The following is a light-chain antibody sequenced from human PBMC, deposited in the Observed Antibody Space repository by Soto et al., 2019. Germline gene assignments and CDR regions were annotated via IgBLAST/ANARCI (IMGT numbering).Light chain of an antibody. Sequence: SFSASTGDRVSITCRATQDIGTYLAWYQQIPGKAPKFLIYDASSLESGVPSRFSGSGSGTEFTLTISSLQPDDFATYYCQQYNSYSETFGQGTKVDI. CDR1: QDIGTY. CDR3: QQYNSYSET. CDR2: DAS. V-gene: IGKV1-8*01. J-gene: IGKJ1*01.